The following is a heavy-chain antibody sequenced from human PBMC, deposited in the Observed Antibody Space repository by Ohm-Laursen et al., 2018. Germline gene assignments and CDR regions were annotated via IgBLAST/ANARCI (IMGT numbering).Heavy chain of an antibody. J-gene: IGHJ3*02. CDR3: ANQLMVRGVIDAFDI. V-gene: IGHV3-7*01. CDR1: GFTFSNYC. D-gene: IGHD3-10*01. CDR2: INQDGSQI. Sequence: SLRLSCAASGFTFSNYCMHWVRQAPGKGLEWVANINQDGSQIYYVDSVKGRFTISRDNAKSSLYLQMNSLRDEDTAVYYCANQLMVRGVIDAFDIWGQGTMVTVSS.